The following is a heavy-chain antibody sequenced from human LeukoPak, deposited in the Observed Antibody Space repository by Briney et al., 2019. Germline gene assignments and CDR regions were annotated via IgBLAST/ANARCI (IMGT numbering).Heavy chain of an antibody. CDR3: ARSSSYSSGWPSDN. Sequence: PSETLSLTCTVSGGSMDSYYWSWIRQSPGRGLEWIGCTYYSGSTYYAPSLKSRVTISVDTSKNQFSLKMTSVTAADTAVYYCARSSSYSSGWPSDNWGQGTLVTVSS. J-gene: IGHJ4*02. D-gene: IGHD6-19*01. CDR2: TYYSGST. CDR1: GGSMDSYY. V-gene: IGHV4-59*01.